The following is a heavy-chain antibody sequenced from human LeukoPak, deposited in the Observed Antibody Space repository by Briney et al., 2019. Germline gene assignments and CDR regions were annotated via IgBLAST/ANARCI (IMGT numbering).Heavy chain of an antibody. Sequence: SETLSLTCAVSGASIDSHSWWSWVRQPPGKGLEWIGEIYHSGGANYKPSLKSRVTMSVDKSKNQFSLKLSSVTAADTAVYYCARDREYYFYGMDVWGRGTTVTVSS. J-gene: IGHJ6*02. CDR2: IYHSGGA. D-gene: IGHD3-10*01. CDR3: ARDREYYFYGMDV. V-gene: IGHV4/OR15-8*01. CDR1: GASIDSHSW.